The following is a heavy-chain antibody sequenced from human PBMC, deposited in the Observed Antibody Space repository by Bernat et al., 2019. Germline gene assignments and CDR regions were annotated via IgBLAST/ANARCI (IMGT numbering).Heavy chain of an antibody. Sequence: QLQLQESGPGLVKPSETLSLTCTGSGGSISSSSYYWGWIRQPPGKGLEWIGSIYYSGSTYYNPSLKSRVTISVDTSKNQFSLKLSSVTAADTAVYYCARRRVAARPDWFDPWGQGTLVTVSS. CDR3: ARRRVAARPDWFDP. J-gene: IGHJ5*02. D-gene: IGHD6-6*01. CDR1: GGSISSSSYY. V-gene: IGHV4-39*01. CDR2: IYYSGST.